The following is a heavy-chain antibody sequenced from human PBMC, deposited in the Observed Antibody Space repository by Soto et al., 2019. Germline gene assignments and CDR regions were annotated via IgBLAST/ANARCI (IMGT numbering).Heavy chain of an antibody. J-gene: IGHJ4*02. Sequence: AASVKVSCKASGYTFTDNYLHWVRQAPGQGLEWMGWINPKHGGTDSAQKFQGRVTMTRDTAISTAYMELSRLRYDDTAVYYCARAYSGSGSPKFWGQGTQVTVSS. CDR1: GYTFTDNY. CDR2: INPKHGGT. D-gene: IGHD3-10*01. CDR3: ARAYSGSGSPKF. V-gene: IGHV1-2*02.